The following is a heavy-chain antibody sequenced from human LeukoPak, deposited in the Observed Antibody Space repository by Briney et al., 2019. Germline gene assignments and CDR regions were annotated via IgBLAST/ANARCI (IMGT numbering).Heavy chain of an antibody. Sequence: PGGSLRLSCAASGFIFSSYAIHWVRQAPGKGLEWVAVISYDGSNKYYADSVKGRFTISRDNSKNTLYLQMNSLRPEDTAVYYCARSTYGGYDYFDYWGQGTLVTVSS. J-gene: IGHJ4*02. CDR1: GFIFSSYA. CDR2: ISYDGSNK. CDR3: ARSTYGGYDYFDY. V-gene: IGHV3-30-3*01. D-gene: IGHD5-12*01.